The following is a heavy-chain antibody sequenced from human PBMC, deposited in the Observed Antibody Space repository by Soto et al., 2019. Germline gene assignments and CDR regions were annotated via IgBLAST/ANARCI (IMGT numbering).Heavy chain of an antibody. CDR1: GFTFTNAW. CDR3: TTDSYSTIIIVRFDY. J-gene: IGHJ4*01. V-gene: IGHV3-15*07. D-gene: IGHD3-22*01. Sequence: GGSMRLSCAASGFTFTNAWINWVRQAPGKGLEWVGRIKSKTDGGTTDYAEPVKGRFAISRDDSNNMVYLQMNSLKIEDTAVYYCTTDSYSTIIIVRFDYWGHGTLVTVSS. CDR2: IKSKTDGGTT.